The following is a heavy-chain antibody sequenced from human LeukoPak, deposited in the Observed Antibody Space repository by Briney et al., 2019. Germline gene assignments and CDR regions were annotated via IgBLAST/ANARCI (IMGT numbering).Heavy chain of an antibody. J-gene: IGHJ5*02. Sequence: GGSLRLSCAASGFTFSSYSMNWVRQAPGKGLEWVSSISSSSSYIYYADSVKGRFTISRDNAKNSMYLKMNSLRAEDTAVYYCARGAYCTNGVCSNWFDPWGQGTLVTVSS. CDR2: ISSSSSYI. CDR3: ARGAYCTNGVCSNWFDP. CDR1: GFTFSSYS. D-gene: IGHD2-8*01. V-gene: IGHV3-21*01.